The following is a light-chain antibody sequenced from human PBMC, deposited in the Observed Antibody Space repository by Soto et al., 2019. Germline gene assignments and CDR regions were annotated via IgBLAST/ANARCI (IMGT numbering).Light chain of an antibody. V-gene: IGKV3-20*01. J-gene: IGKJ1*01. CDR2: ETS. CDR3: QQYGSSPGT. Sequence: EIVLTQSPGTLSLSPGERATLSCRASQSVRDSHLAWYQQKPGQAPSRLIYETSSRATGIPDRFRGSGSGTEFAITITRVEPEDVAMYVCQQYGSSPGTFGQGTKVEI. CDR1: QSVRDSH.